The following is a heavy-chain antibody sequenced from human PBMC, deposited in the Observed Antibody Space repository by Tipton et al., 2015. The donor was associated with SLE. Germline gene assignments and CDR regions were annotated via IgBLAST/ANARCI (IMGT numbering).Heavy chain of an antibody. D-gene: IGHD5-12*01. V-gene: IGHV4-39*01. CDR1: GGSISSYY. Sequence: TLSLTCTVSGGSISSYYWGWIRQPPGKGLEWIGSVYYSGSTDYNPSLKSRVTISVDTSKNQFSRKLSSVTAADTAVYYCARQLRFFDYWGQGTLVTVSS. J-gene: IGHJ4*02. CDR3: ARQLRFFDY. CDR2: VYYSGST.